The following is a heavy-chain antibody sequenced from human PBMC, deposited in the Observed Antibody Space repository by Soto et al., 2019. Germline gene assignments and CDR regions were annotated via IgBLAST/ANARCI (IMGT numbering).Heavy chain of an antibody. J-gene: IGHJ4*02. Sequence: SETLSLTCAVYGGSFSGYYWSWIRQPPGKGLEWIGEINHSGSTNYNPSLKSRVTISVDTSKLQFSLKPSSVTAADTAVYYCAREWGWSYSRWGQGTLVTVSS. V-gene: IGHV4-34*01. CDR1: GGSFSGYY. D-gene: IGHD1-26*01. CDR2: INHSGST. CDR3: AREWGWSYSR.